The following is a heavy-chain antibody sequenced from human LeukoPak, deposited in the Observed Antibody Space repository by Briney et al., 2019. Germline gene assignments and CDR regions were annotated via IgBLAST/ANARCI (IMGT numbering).Heavy chain of an antibody. J-gene: IGHJ5*02. CDR3: ARSLDGIDH. Sequence: ASLRASRKASGYTFTAYYIQWVRQAPGQGLEWMGWINPNSGGTKYAQQFQGRVTMTRDTSISTAYMEVSSLTSDDTAVYYCARSLDGIDHWGQGTLVTVSS. CDR2: INPNSGGT. CDR1: GYTFTAYY. V-gene: IGHV1-2*02.